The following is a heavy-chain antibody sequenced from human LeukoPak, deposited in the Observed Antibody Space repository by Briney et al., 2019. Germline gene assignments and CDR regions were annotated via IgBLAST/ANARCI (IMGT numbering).Heavy chain of an antibody. Sequence: PSQTLSLTCTVSGGSISSGGYYWSWIRQPPGKGLEWIGYIYHSGSTYYNPSLKSRVTISVDRSKNQFSLKLSSVTAADTAVYYCAKGYNYGPFDYWGHGTLVTVSS. CDR3: AKGYNYGPFDY. V-gene: IGHV4-30-2*01. J-gene: IGHJ4*01. CDR1: GGSISSGGYY. CDR2: IYHSGST. D-gene: IGHD5-18*01.